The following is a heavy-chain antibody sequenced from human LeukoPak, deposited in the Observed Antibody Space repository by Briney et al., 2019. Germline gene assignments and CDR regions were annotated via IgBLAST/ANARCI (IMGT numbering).Heavy chain of an antibody. CDR1: GFTFSSYA. D-gene: IGHD3-22*01. Sequence: GGSLRLSCAASGFTFSSYAISWVRQAPGKGLEWVSAISGSGGSTYCADSVKGRFTISRDNSKSRLYLQMNSLRAEDTAVYQCAKGRYYHDNSDAFEIWGQGTMVTVSS. J-gene: IGHJ3*02. V-gene: IGHV3-23*01. CDR3: AKGRYYHDNSDAFEI. CDR2: ISGSGGST.